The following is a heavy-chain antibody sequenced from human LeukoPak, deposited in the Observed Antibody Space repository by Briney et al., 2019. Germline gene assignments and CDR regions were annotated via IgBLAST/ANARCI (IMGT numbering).Heavy chain of an antibody. CDR3: ARERDYGDYGYYYYGMDV. CDR2: IYYSGST. CDR1: GGSISSSSYY. D-gene: IGHD4-17*01. V-gene: IGHV4-61*01. J-gene: IGHJ6*02. Sequence: SETLSLTCTVSGGSISSSSYYWSWIRQPPGKGLEWIGYIYYSGSTNYNPSLKSRVTISVDTSKNQFSLKLSSVTAADTAVYYCARERDYGDYGYYYYGMDVWGQGTTVTVSS.